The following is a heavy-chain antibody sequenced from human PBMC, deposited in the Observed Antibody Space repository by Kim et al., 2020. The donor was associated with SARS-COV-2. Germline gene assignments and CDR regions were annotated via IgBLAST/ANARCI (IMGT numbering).Heavy chain of an antibody. CDR1: GFTFDDYT. D-gene: IGHD5-12*01. CDR2: ISWDGGST. V-gene: IGHV3-43*01. Sequence: GGSLRLSCAASGFTFDDYTMHWVRQAPGKGLEWVSLISWDGGSTYYADSVKGRFTISRDNSKNSLYLQMNSLRTEDTALYYCAKGKYSGYDFDGMDVWGQGTTVTVSS. CDR3: AKGKYSGYDFDGMDV. J-gene: IGHJ6*02.